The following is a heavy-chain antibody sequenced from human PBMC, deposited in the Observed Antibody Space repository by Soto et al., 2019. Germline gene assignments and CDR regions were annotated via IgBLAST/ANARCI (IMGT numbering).Heavy chain of an antibody. J-gene: IGHJ3*02. CDR2: IYSGGST. CDR1: GFTVSSNY. V-gene: IGHV3-53*01. CDR3: AGGFDGSGSGAFDI. Sequence: EVQLVESGGGLIQPGGSLRLSCAASGFTVSSNYMSWVRQAPGKGLEWVSVIYSGGSTYYAAPVKGRLTISRDNAKKTPYLLMISLRAEAEAAYYCAGGFDGSGSGAFDIWGQGTLVTVSS. D-gene: IGHD3-10*01.